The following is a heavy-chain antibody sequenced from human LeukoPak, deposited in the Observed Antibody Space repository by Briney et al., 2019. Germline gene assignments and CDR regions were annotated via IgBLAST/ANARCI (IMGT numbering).Heavy chain of an antibody. CDR1: GFTFSSYA. J-gene: IGHJ4*02. V-gene: IGHV3-23*01. CDR2: ISGSGGST. D-gene: IGHD3-22*01. Sequence: GGSLRLSCAAPGFTFSSYAMSWVRQAPGKGLEWVSAISGSGGSTYYADSVKGRFTISRDNSKNTLYLQMNSLRAEDTAVYYCAKDLYYDSSGAFDYWGQGTLVTVSS. CDR3: AKDLYYDSSGAFDY.